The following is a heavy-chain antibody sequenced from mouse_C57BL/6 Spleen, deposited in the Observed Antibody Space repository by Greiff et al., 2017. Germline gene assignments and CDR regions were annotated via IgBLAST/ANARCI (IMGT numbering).Heavy chain of an antibody. V-gene: IGHV1-4*01. D-gene: IGHD1-1*01. Sequence: VQLQQSGAELARPGASVKMSCKASGYTFTSYTMHWVKQRPGQGLEWIGYINPSSGYTKYNQKFKDKATLTADKSSSTAYMQLSSLTSEDSAVYYCARWGTTVDWYFDVWGTGTTVTVSS. CDR3: ARWGTTVDWYFDV. CDR2: INPSSGYT. CDR1: GYTFTSYT. J-gene: IGHJ1*03.